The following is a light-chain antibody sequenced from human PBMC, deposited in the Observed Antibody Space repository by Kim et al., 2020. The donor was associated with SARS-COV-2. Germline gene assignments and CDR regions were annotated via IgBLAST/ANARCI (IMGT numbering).Light chain of an antibody. J-gene: IGKJ4*01. CDR2: GAS. V-gene: IGKV1-33*01. Sequence: AAVGDRVTITCQESQDINKYLAWYQQKPGKAPKLLIYGASNLQTGVPSRFRGSGSGTDFTFTITSLQPEDIATYYCQQYDNLPLTFGGGSKVDIK. CDR1: QDINKY. CDR3: QQYDNLPLT.